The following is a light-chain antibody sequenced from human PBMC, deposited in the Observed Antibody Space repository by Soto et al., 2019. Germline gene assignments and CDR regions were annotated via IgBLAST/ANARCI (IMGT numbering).Light chain of an antibody. Sequence: QSVLTQPASVSGSPGQSITISCTGTSSDVGGYNYASWYQQHPGKAPKLMIYDVSNRPSGVSNRFSGSKSGNTASLTISGLQADDEADYYCSSYTSSSTLSFGTGTKVTVL. CDR3: SSYTSSSTLS. CDR2: DVS. J-gene: IGLJ1*01. V-gene: IGLV2-14*01. CDR1: SSDVGGYNY.